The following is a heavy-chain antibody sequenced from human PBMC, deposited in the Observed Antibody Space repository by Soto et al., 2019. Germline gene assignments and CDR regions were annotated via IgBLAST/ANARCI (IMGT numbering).Heavy chain of an antibody. CDR1: GFTFGDYE. V-gene: IGHV3-49*04. D-gene: IGHD3-22*01. Sequence: GGSLRLSSTAPGFTFGDYEMSWVRQAPGKGLEWVGFIRSKAYGATTEYAASVKGRFTISRDDSKSIAYLQLKRLKTEDTAVYYCTCDYERRGSYVGKIDCYGQGTLVTV. CDR3: TCDYERRGSYVGKIDC. J-gene: IGHJ4*02. CDR2: IRSKAYGATT.